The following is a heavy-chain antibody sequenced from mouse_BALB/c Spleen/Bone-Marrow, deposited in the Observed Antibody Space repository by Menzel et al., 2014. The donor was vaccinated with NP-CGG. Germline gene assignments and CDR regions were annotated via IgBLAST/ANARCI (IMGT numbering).Heavy chain of an antibody. J-gene: IGHJ2*01. CDR1: GFNIKDTY. CDR2: IDPANGNT. Sequence: VQLQQPGAELVKSGASVKLSCTASGFNIKDTYMHWVKQRPEQGLEWIGRIDPANGNTKYDPKFQGKATITADTSSNTAYLQLSSLTSEDTAVYYCARXXYXTLXDYWGQGTTLTVSS. CDR3: ARXXYXTLXDY. V-gene: IGHV14-3*02.